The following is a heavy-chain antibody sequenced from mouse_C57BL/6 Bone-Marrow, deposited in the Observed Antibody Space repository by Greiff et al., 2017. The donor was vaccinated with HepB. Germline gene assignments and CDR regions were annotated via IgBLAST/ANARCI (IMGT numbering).Heavy chain of an antibody. Sequence: VHLVESGAELARPGASVKLSCKASGYTFTSYGISWVKQRTGQGLEWIGEIYPRSGNTYYNEKFKGKATLTADKSSSTAYMELRSLTSEDSAVYFCASPLGREAYWGQGTTLTVSS. CDR2: IYPRSGNT. J-gene: IGHJ2*01. D-gene: IGHD4-1*01. CDR3: ASPLGREAY. CDR1: GYTFTSYG. V-gene: IGHV1-81*01.